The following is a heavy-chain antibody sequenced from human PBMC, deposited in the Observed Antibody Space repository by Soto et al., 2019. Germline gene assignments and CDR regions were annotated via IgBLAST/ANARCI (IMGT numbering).Heavy chain of an antibody. CDR1: GFTVSSYA. V-gene: IGHV3-23*01. CDR2: ISGSGGST. CDR3: AREAAEADAFDI. J-gene: IGHJ3*02. D-gene: IGHD6-25*01. Sequence: PGGSLRLSCAASGFTVSSYAMCWVRQAPGKGLEWVSAISGSGGSTYYADSVKGRFTISRDNSKNTLYLQMNSLRAEDTAVYYCAREAAEADAFDIWGQGTMVTVSS.